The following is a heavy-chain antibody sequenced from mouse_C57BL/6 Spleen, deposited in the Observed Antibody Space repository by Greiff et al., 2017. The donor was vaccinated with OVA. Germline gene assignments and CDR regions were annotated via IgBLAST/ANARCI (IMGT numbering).Heavy chain of an antibody. CDR1: GYAFTNYL. CDR3: ARSAYYGSSYEGYFDV. J-gene: IGHJ1*03. D-gene: IGHD1-1*01. V-gene: IGHV1-54*01. Sequence: VQLQESGAELVRPGTSVKVSCKASGYAFTNYLIEWVKQRPGQGLEWIGVINPGSGGTNYNEKFKGKATLTADKSSSTAYMQLSSLTSEDSAVYFCARSAYYGSSYEGYFDVWGTGTTVTVSS. CDR2: INPGSGGT.